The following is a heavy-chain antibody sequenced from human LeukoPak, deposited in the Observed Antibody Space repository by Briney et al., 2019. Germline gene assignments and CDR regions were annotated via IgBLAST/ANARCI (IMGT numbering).Heavy chain of an antibody. Sequence: GASVKVSCKASGYTFTSYDINWVRQATGQGLEWMGWMNPNSGGTNYAQKFQGRVTMTRDTSISTAYMELSRLRSDDTAVYYCARDHDLRARFDPWGQGTLVTVSS. V-gene: IGHV1-2*02. CDR1: GYTFTSYD. CDR3: ARDHDLRARFDP. CDR2: MNPNSGGT. J-gene: IGHJ5*02. D-gene: IGHD3-3*01.